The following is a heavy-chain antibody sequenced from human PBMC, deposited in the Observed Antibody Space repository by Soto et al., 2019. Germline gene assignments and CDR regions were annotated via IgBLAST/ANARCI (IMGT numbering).Heavy chain of an antibody. D-gene: IGHD5-18*01. J-gene: IGHJ6*02. CDR1: GFSLSTSGMC. Sequence: SGPTLVNPTQTLTLTCTFSGFSLSTSGMCVSWIRQPPGKALEWLALIDWDDDKYYSTSLKTRLTISKDTSKNQVVLTMTNMDPVDTATYYCARIIKRGYTNYGMDVWGQGTTVTVSS. V-gene: IGHV2-70*01. CDR2: IDWDDDK. CDR3: ARIIKRGYTNYGMDV.